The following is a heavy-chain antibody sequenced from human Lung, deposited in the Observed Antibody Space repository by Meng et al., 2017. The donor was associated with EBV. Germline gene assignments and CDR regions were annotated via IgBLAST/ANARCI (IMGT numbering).Heavy chain of an antibody. D-gene: IGHD1-26*01. CDR2: ISYDGSNK. V-gene: IGHV3-30-3*01. CDR1: GFTFSSYA. Sequence: QVQLVGSGGGLVKPGGSLRLCCADSGFTFSSYAMDWVRQAPGKGLEWVAVISYDGSNKYYADSVKGRFTISRDNSKNPLYLQMNSLRAEDTAVYYCARDFEWELPGYWGQGTLVTVSS. CDR3: ARDFEWELPGY. J-gene: IGHJ4*02.